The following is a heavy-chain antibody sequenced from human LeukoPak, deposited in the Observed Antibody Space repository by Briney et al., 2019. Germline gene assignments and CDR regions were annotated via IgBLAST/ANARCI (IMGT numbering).Heavy chain of an antibody. V-gene: IGHV4-59*01. J-gene: IGHJ4*02. D-gene: IGHD3-22*01. CDR1: GGSISSYY. CDR2: IYYSGST. CDR3: ARDSGYPTPGFDY. Sequence: SETLSLTCTVSGGSISSYYWSWIRQPPGKGLERIGYIYYSGSTNYNPSLKSRVTISVDTSKNQFSLKLSSVTAADTAVYYCARDSGYPTPGFDYWGQGTLVTVSS.